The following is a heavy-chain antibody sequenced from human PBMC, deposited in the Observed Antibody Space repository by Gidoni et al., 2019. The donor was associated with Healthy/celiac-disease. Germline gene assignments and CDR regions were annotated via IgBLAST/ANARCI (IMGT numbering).Heavy chain of an antibody. CDR3: AKSVGGPLYY. CDR2: IASDGSNQ. Sequence: QVQLVESGEGVVQPWRSLRLSCAASDFTFSSDGMHAVRQAQGKGLEWVAVIASDGSNQYYADSVKGRFTISRDHSKHPLYLQMNRLRAEDTSVYYCAKSVGGPLYYWGPGTLVTVSS. J-gene: IGHJ4*02. V-gene: IGHV3-30*18. CDR1: DFTFSSDG. D-gene: IGHD3-16*02.